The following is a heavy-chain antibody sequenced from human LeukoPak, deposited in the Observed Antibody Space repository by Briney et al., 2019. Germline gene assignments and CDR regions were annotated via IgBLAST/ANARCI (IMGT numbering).Heavy chain of an antibody. Sequence: GGSLRLSCAASGFTVSSNYMSWVRQAPGKGLEWVSVIYSGGSTYYADSVKGRFTISRHNSKNTLYLQMNSLRAEDTAVYYCARVTSYYDSSGYYRLVYDYFDYWGQGTLVTVSS. CDR3: ARVTSYYDSSGYYRLVYDYFDY. CDR1: GFTVSSNY. V-gene: IGHV3-53*04. D-gene: IGHD3-22*01. J-gene: IGHJ4*02. CDR2: IYSGGST.